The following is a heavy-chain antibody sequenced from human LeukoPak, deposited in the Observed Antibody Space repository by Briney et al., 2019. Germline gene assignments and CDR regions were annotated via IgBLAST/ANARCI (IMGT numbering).Heavy chain of an antibody. J-gene: IGHJ5*02. CDR3: ARGSVYGSGRWNWFDP. CDR2: IYHSGST. D-gene: IGHD3-10*01. Sequence: PSETLSLTCAVSGGSISSGGYSWSWIRQPPGKGLEWIGYIYHSGSTYYNPSLKSRVTISVDRSKNQFSLKLSSVTAADTAVYYCARGSVYGSGRWNWFDPWGQGTLVTVSS. V-gene: IGHV4-30-2*01. CDR1: GGSISSGGYS.